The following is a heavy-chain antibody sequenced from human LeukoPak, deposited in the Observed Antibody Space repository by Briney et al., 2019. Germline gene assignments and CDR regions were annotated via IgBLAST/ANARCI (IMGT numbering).Heavy chain of an antibody. J-gene: IGHJ4*02. Sequence: GASVKVSCMASGYTFTAYYIHWVRQAPGQGLEWMGWINPNSGGTNYAQKFQGRVTMTRDTSISTAYMELSRLRSDDTAVYFYARRCDTSSYYTYYFDYWGQGTLVTVSS. CDR1: GYTFTAYY. D-gene: IGHD3-22*01. V-gene: IGHV1-2*02. CDR3: ARRCDTSSYYTYYFDY. CDR2: INPNSGGT.